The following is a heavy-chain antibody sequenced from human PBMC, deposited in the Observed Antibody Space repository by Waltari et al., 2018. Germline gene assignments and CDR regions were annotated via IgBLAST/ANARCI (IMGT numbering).Heavy chain of an antibody. CDR2: ISSSSSYI. CDR1: GFTFSSYS. V-gene: IGHV3-21*01. Sequence: LVGSGGGWVRPGGPLEPSCAAPGFTFSSYSINWVRQAPGKGLEWVSSISSSSSYIYYADSVKGRFTISRDNAKNSLYLQMNSLRAEDTAVYYCASYATDAFDIWGQGTMVTVSS. CDR3: ASYATDAFDI. D-gene: IGHD1-26*01. J-gene: IGHJ3*02.